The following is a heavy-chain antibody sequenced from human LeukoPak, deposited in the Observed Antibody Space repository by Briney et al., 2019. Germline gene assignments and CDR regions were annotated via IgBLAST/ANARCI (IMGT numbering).Heavy chain of an antibody. D-gene: IGHD6-13*01. J-gene: IGHJ3*02. CDR1: GFTFSSHW. CDR2: INQDGYEK. CDR3: ARDSEYSSSFAFDI. Sequence: GGSLRLSXAASGFTFSSHWMSWVRQAPGKGLEYVANINQDGYEKYYVDSVKGRFTVSRDNAENSLYLQMNSLRAEDTAVYYCARDSEYSSSFAFDIWGPGTVVTVSS. V-gene: IGHV3-7*01.